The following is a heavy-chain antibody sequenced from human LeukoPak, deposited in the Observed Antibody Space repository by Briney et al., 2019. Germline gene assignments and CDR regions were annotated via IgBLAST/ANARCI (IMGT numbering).Heavy chain of an antibody. CDR1: GFTFSSYS. D-gene: IGHD6-19*01. CDR3: ARGREYSSGWYEGSYYYYYGMDV. J-gene: IGHJ6*02. Sequence: GGSLRLSCAASGFTFSSYSMNWVRQAPGKGLEWVSSISSSSSYIYYADSVKGRFTISRDNAKNSLYLQMNSLRAEDTAVYYCARGREYSSGWYEGSYYYYYGMDVWGQGTTVTVSS. CDR2: ISSSSSYI. V-gene: IGHV3-21*01.